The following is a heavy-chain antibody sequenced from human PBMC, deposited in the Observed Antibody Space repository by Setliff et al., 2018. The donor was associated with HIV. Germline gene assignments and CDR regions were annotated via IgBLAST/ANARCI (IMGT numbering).Heavy chain of an antibody. D-gene: IGHD4-17*01. Sequence: PSETLSLTCTVSGHSITSDYQWGWIRQPPGKGLEWIGSIYHSGSNYYNPSLKSRVTISVDTTKSQISLELISVTAADTAVFYCVRVDYGDYDFDYWGQGTLVTVSS. CDR1: GHSITSDYQ. J-gene: IGHJ4*02. CDR3: VRVDYGDYDFDY. V-gene: IGHV4-38-2*02. CDR2: IYHSGSN.